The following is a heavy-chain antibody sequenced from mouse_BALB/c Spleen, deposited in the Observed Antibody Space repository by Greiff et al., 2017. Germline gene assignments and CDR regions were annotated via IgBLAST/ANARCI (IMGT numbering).Heavy chain of an antibody. V-gene: IGHV2-2*02. J-gene: IGHJ4*01. Sequence: QAQLQQSGPGLVQPSQSLSITCTVSGFSLTSYGVHWVRQSPGKGLEWLGVIWSGGSTDYNAAFISRLSISKDNSKSQVFFKMNSLQANDTAIYYCARKGYDYYGSSYYAMDYWGQGTSVTVSS. D-gene: IGHD1-1*01. CDR3: ARKGYDYYGSSYYAMDY. CDR1: GFSLTSYG. CDR2: IWSGGST.